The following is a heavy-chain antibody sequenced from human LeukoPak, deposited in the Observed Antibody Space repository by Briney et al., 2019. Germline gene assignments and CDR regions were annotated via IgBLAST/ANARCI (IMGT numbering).Heavy chain of an antibody. Sequence: GGSLRLSWAASGFTFSSYGMHWFRQAQGKGLEWVAFIRYDGSNKYYADSVKGRFTISRDNSKNTLYLQMNSLRAEDTAVYYCAKLTVVDTEIDYWGQGTLVTVSS. CDR1: GFTFSSYG. CDR3: AKLTVVDTEIDY. J-gene: IGHJ4*02. D-gene: IGHD5-18*01. CDR2: IRYDGSNK. V-gene: IGHV3-30*02.